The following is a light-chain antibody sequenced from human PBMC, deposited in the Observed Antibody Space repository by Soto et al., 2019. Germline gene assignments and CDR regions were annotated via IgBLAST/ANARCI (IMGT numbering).Light chain of an antibody. CDR2: GAS. Sequence: EIVLTQSPGTLSLSPGERATLSCRASQSVSSSYLAWYQQKAGQAPRLVIYGASIRATGIPDRFSVSGSGTDFTLTISRLEPEDSAVYYCQQYGNSPRTFGQGTKVEIK. CDR3: QQYGNSPRT. J-gene: IGKJ1*01. CDR1: QSVSSSY. V-gene: IGKV3-20*01.